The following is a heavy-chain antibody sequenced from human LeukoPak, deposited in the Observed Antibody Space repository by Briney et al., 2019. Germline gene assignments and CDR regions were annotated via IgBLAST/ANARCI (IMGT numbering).Heavy chain of an antibody. CDR3: ARDTAGFDY. D-gene: IGHD5-18*01. CDR2: INHSGST. CDR1: GGSFSGYY. J-gene: IGHJ4*02. Sequence: SETLSLTCAVYGGSFSGYYWSWIRQPPGKGLEWIGEINHSGSTNYNPSLKSRVTISVDTSKNQFSLKLSSVTAADTAVYYCARDTAGFDYWGQGTLVTVSS. V-gene: IGHV4-34*01.